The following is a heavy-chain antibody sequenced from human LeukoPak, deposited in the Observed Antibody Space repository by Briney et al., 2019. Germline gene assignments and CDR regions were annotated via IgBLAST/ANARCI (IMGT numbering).Heavy chain of an antibody. CDR1: GFTFSSYS. J-gene: IGHJ4*02. CDR3: ARGNYFDY. D-gene: IGHD3-10*01. V-gene: IGHV3-21*01. Sequence: GGSLRLSCAASGFTFSSYSMHWVRQAPGKGLKWVSSISTTTYTYYADSVKGRFTISRDNAKNSLYLQMNSLRAEDTGVYYCARGNYFDYWGQGTLVTVSS. CDR2: ISTTTYT.